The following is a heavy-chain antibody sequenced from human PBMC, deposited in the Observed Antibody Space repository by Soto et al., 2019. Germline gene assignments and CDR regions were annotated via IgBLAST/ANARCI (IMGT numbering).Heavy chain of an antibody. Sequence: GEALKISCKGSGYSFTSYSIGWLRQMPGKGLEWMGIIYPGDSDTRYSPSFQGQVTISADKSISTAYLQWSSLKASDTAMYYCATHYSLSSLGSSYCYILVWYKGTSLT. V-gene: IGHV5-51*01. CDR3: ATHYSLSSLGSSYCYILV. D-gene: IGHD1-26*01. J-gene: IGHJ6*03. CDR2: IYPGDSDT. CDR1: GYSFTSYS.